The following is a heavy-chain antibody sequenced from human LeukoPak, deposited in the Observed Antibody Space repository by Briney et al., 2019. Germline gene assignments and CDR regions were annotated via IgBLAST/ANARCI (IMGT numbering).Heavy chain of an antibody. CDR2: IYYSGST. CDR3: ARDPSEGSGSYYPTQFDY. CDR1: GGSISSSSYY. J-gene: IGHJ4*02. D-gene: IGHD3-10*01. V-gene: IGHV4-39*07. Sequence: SETLSLTCTVSGGSISSSSYYWGWIRQPPGKGLEWIGSIYYSGSTYYNPSLKSRVTISVDTSKNQFSLKLSSVTAADTAVYYCARDPSEGSGSYYPTQFDYWGQGTLVTVSS.